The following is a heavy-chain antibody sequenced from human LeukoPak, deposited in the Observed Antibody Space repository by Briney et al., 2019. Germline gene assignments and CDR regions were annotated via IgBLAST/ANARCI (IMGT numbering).Heavy chain of an antibody. Sequence: ASVKVSCKASGYTFGGYYMHWVRQAPGQGLEWMEWINPNSGGTYYAQKFQGRVTMTRDTSISTAYMELSRLRSDDTAVYYCTKNYYDSGDYYYFDYWGQGTLVTVSS. CDR3: TKNYYDSGDYYYFDY. J-gene: IGHJ4*02. CDR2: INPNSGGT. V-gene: IGHV1-2*02. CDR1: GYTFGGYY. D-gene: IGHD3-22*01.